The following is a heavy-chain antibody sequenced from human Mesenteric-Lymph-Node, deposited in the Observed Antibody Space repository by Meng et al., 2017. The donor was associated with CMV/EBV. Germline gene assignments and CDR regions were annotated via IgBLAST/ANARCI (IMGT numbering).Heavy chain of an antibody. CDR2: IHQSGGS. Sequence: LTCAVSGASIRSGNWWNWIRQSPGKGLEWIGEIHQSGGSNYNPSLKSRVTISIDNSKNHLSLRLTSVTVADTAVYYCAIGWAYSIQNWGQGTLVTVSS. D-gene: IGHD1-26*01. CDR1: GASIRSGNW. CDR3: AIGWAYSIQN. V-gene: IGHV4-4*02. J-gene: IGHJ1*01.